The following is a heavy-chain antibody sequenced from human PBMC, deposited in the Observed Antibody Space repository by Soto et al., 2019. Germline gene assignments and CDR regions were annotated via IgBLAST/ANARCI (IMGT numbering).Heavy chain of an antibody. CDR1: GYSFTSYW. CDR3: ASAYYYGSGSYSNWFDP. CDR2: IYPGDSDT. D-gene: IGHD3-10*01. V-gene: IGHV5-51*01. J-gene: IGHJ5*02. Sequence: GESLKISCKGSGYSFTSYWIGWVRQMPGKGLEWMGIIYPGDSDTRYSPSFQGQVTISADKSISTAYLQWSSLKASDTAMYYCASAYYYGSGSYSNWFDPWGQGTLVTVSS.